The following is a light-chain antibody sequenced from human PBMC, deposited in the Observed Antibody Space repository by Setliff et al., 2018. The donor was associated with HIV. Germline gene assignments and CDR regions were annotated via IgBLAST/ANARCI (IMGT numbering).Light chain of an antibody. CDR2: DVS. CDR3: ASYRSPATYV. J-gene: IGLJ1*01. Sequence: ALTQPASVSGSPGQSITISCIGTSSDVGGYDFVSWYQQRPGKAPKLIIFDVSERPSGVSHRFSGSKSGNTASLTISGLQTGDEADYFCASYRSPATYVFGIGTKGTVL. CDR1: SSDVGGYDF. V-gene: IGLV2-14*03.